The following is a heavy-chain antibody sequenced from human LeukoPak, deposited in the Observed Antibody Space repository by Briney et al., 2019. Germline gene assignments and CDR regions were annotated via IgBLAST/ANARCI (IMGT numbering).Heavy chain of an antibody. Sequence: LTGGSLRLSCAVSGFIFSSYGISWVRQAPGKGLEWISYISSSSSYLDCADSVKGRFTISRDSAQDSVFLQMRGLRVDDTAVYYCARVTSPGYCSSGSCFFYSLDVWGQGTTVTVSS. CDR2: ISSSSSYL. CDR1: GFIFSSYG. D-gene: IGHD2-15*01. V-gene: IGHV3-48*01. CDR3: ARVTSPGYCSSGSCFFYSLDV. J-gene: IGHJ6*02.